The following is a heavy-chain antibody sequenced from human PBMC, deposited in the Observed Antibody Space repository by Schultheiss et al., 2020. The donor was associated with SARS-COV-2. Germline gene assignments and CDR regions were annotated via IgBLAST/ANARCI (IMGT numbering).Heavy chain of an antibody. CDR2: IYTSGST. Sequence: SETLSLTCTVSGGSISSGSYYWSWIRPPAGKGLVWIGRIYTSGSTHYNPSLKSRVTISVDTSKNQFSLKLSSVTAADTAVYYCARYYYDSSGYGGYYYYYMDVWGKGTTVTVSS. V-gene: IGHV4-61*02. CDR1: GGSISSGSYY. J-gene: IGHJ6*03. CDR3: ARYYYDSSGYGGYYYYYMDV. D-gene: IGHD3-22*01.